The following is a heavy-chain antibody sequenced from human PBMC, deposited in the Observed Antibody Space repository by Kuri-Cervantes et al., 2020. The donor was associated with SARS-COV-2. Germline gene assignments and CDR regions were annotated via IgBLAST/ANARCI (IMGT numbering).Heavy chain of an antibody. CDR2: ISGSGGST. Sequence: GESLKISCAASGFTFGSYVMSWVRQAPGKGLEWVSAISGSGGSTYYADSVKGRFTISRDNSKNTLYLQMNSLRAEDTAVYYCARGKTYYDILTGPTPPDYWGQGTLVTVSS. CDR3: ARGKTYYDILTGPTPPDY. J-gene: IGHJ4*02. CDR1: GFTFGSYV. V-gene: IGHV3-23*01. D-gene: IGHD3-9*01.